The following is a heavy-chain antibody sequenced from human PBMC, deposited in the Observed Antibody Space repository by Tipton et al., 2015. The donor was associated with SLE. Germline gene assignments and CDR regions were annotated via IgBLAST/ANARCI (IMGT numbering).Heavy chain of an antibody. CDR1: GFTFRSYS. Sequence: SLRLSCAASGFTFRSYSMHWVRQTPGKGLEWMAVISSDGDYKYYADSVKGRVTISRDNSKSTLSLQMDSLISEDTAVYYCARSELGGQYFFDWWGQGTLVTVSS. CDR2: ISSDGDYK. J-gene: IGHJ4*02. V-gene: IGHV3-30*14. D-gene: IGHD3-16*01. CDR3: ARSELGGQYFFDW.